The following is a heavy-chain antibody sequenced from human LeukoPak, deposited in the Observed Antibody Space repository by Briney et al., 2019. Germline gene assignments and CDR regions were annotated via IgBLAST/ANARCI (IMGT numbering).Heavy chain of an antibody. CDR2: FYHGGST. D-gene: IGHD3/OR15-3a*01. J-gene: IGHJ2*01. CDR1: GYSISTGYY. CDR3: GRGQIYDYWTPVSWKFDL. V-gene: IGHV4-38-2*02. Sequence: PSETLSLTCTVSGYSISTGYYWAWIRQPPGKGLEGIGTFYHGGSTYYNPSLKSRVTISVDTSKNQFSLNLTSVTAADTALYYCGRGQIYDYWTPVSWKFDLWGRGTLVSVSS.